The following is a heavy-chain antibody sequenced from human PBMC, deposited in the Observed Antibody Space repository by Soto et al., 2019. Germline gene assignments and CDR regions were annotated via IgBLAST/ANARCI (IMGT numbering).Heavy chain of an antibody. CDR2: INQDGSSG. CDR1: GFSFSTFW. Sequence: GGSLRLSCVTSGFSFSTFWLNWVRQAPGRGLEWVANINQDGSSGYYADSVRGRFTISRDNSKNTLYLQMNSLRAEDTAVYYCAKSPPAVAGYFDYWGQGTLVTVSS. J-gene: IGHJ4*02. V-gene: IGHV3-7*02. CDR3: AKSPPAVAGYFDY. D-gene: IGHD6-19*01.